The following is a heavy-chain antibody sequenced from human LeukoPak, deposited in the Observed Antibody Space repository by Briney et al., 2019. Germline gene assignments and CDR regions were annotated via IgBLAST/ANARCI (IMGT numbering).Heavy chain of an antibody. Sequence: SETLSLTCAVYGGSFSGYFWSWIRQPPGKGLEWIGEINHSGNTNYNPSLKSRVTISVDTSKNQFSLKLSSVTAADTAVYYCARGDAAIVVVVAVRYFDYYFDYWGQGTLVTVSS. D-gene: IGHD2-15*01. CDR1: GGSFSGYF. V-gene: IGHV4-34*01. CDR2: INHSGNT. CDR3: ARGDAAIVVVVAVRYFDYYFDY. J-gene: IGHJ4*02.